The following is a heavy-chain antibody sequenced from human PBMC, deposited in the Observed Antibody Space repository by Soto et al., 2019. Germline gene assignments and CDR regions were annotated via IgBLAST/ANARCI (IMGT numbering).Heavy chain of an antibody. J-gene: IGHJ4*02. CDR1: GFTFSGSA. Sequence: LRLSCAASGFTFSGSAMHWVRQASGKGLEWVGRIRSKANGYATAYAASVKGRFTISRDDSKNTAYLQMNSLKTEDTAVYYCTRHPHWNGYPSTYFDYWGRGTLVTVSS. V-gene: IGHV3-73*01. D-gene: IGHD3-3*01. CDR2: IRSKANGYAT. CDR3: TRHPHWNGYPSTYFDY.